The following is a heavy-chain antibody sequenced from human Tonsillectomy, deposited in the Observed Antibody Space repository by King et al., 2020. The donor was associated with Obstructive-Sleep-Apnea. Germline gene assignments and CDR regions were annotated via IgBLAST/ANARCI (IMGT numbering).Heavy chain of an antibody. CDR3: ARVRDGYNSHFDY. D-gene: IGHD5-24*01. J-gene: IGHJ4*02. CDR1: GGSISSYY. V-gene: IGHV4-59*01. CDR2: IYYSGST. Sequence: VQLQESGPGLVKPSETLSLTCTVSGGSISSYYWSWIRQPQGKGLEWIGYIYYSGSTNYNPSLKSRVTISVDTSKNQFSLKLSSVTAADTAVYYCARVRDGYNSHFDYWGQGTLVTVSS.